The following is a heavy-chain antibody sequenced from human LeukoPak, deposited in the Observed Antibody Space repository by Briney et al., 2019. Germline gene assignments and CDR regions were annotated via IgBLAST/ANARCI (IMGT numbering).Heavy chain of an antibody. J-gene: IGHJ4*02. CDR2: IKQDGSEK. V-gene: IGHV3-7*01. D-gene: IGHD2-15*01. CDR1: GFTFSSYW. Sequence: GGSLRLSCAASGFTFSSYWMSWVRQAPGKGLEWVANIKQDGSEKYYVDSVKGRFTISRDNAKNSLYLQMNSLRAEDTAVYYCAREGEYYCSGGSCYSGIHFDYWGQGTLVTVSS. CDR3: AREGEYYCSGGSCYSGIHFDY.